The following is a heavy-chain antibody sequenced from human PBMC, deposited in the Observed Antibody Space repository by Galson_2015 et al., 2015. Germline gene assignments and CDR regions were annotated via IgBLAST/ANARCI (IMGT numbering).Heavy chain of an antibody. Sequence: SLRLSCAASELTFSSYAMNWVRQAPGKGLEWVSAISGSGGSTYYADSVKGRFTISRDNSKNTLYMQMNNLRAEDTAVYYCAKVSKIKYSSSWTFDYWGQGTLVTVSS. CDR1: ELTFSSYA. D-gene: IGHD6-13*01. CDR3: AKVSKIKYSSSWTFDY. J-gene: IGHJ4*02. V-gene: IGHV3-23*01. CDR2: ISGSGGST.